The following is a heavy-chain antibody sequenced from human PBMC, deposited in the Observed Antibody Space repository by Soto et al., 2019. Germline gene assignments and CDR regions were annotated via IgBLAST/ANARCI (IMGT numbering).Heavy chain of an antibody. CDR1: GGSFSGYY. CDR3: ARWGSGWYYFDY. J-gene: IGHJ4*02. V-gene: IGHV4-34*01. Sequence: QVQLQQWGAGLLKPSETLSLTCAVYGGSFSGYYWSWIRQPPGKGLEWIGEINHSGSTNYNPSLKRRVTIAVDTSKNQFSRKLSSVTAADTAVYYCARWGSGWYYFDYWGQGTLVTVSS. CDR2: INHSGST. D-gene: IGHD6-19*01.